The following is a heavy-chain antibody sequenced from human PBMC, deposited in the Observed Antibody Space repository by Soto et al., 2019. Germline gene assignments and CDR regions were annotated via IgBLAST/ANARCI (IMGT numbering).Heavy chain of an antibody. CDR3: ARGGSEGGLDV. CDR2: LYYSGNT. J-gene: IGHJ6*02. V-gene: IGHV4-59*01. Sequence: QMQLQESGPGVVKPSETLSLTCTVSGASISTYYWTWIRQAPGKGLEWIGYLYYSGNTNYNPSLKSRVTMSVDTSTNHFYRTLTSATAADTAVYFCARGGSEGGLDVWGQGTTVAVSS. D-gene: IGHD3-10*01. CDR1: GASISTYY.